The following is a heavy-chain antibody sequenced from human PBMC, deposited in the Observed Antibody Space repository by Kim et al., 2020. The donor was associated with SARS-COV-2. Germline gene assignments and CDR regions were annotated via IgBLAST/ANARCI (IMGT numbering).Heavy chain of an antibody. V-gene: IGHV4-34*01. J-gene: IGHJ6*02. Sequence: SETLSLTCAVYGGSFSGYYWSWIRQPPGKGLEWIGEINHSGSTNYNPSLKSRVTISVDTSKNQFSLKLSSVTAADTAVYYCARGGRPIVVVPAAMGRGINYGMDVWGQGTTVTVSS. CDR1: GGSFSGYY. CDR2: INHSGST. CDR3: ARGGRPIVVVPAAMGRGINYGMDV. D-gene: IGHD2-2*01.